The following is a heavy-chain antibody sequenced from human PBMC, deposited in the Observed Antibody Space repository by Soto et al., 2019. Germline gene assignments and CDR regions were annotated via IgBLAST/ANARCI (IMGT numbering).Heavy chain of an antibody. CDR3: ARSSPFWSGYNYYFDY. J-gene: IGHJ4*02. V-gene: IGHV3-7*01. Sequence: PGGSLRLSCAASGFTFSSYWMSWVRQAPGKGLEWVANIKQDGSEKYYVDSVKGRFTISRDNAKNSLYLQMNSLRAEDMAVYYCARSSPFWSGYNYYFDYWGQGTLVTVSS. CDR2: IKQDGSEK. D-gene: IGHD3-3*01. CDR1: GFTFSSYW.